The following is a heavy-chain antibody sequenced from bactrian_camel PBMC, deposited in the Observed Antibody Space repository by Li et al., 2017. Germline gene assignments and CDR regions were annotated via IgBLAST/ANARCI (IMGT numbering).Heavy chain of an antibody. CDR1: GSIYGDAC. V-gene: IGHV3S53*01. J-gene: IGHJ6*01. CDR2: IDSDGIA. D-gene: IGHD4*01. Sequence: QLVESGGGSVQAGGSLRLSCGASGSIYGDACVGWLRQAPGKEREGVAAIDSDGIASYADSVKGRFTVSRDNANNTVNLMMNSLKPEDTAMYYCAATLVRGCIATMSDLSVDVGYWGQGTQVTVS. CDR3: AATLVRGCIATMSDLSVDVGY.